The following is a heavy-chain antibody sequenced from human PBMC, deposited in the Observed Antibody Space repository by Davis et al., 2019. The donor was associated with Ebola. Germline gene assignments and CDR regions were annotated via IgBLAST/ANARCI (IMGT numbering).Heavy chain of an antibody. D-gene: IGHD1-14*01. CDR2: IYYSGST. CDR1: GGSISSYY. CDR3: ARDPDEGGQ. J-gene: IGHJ4*02. Sequence: SETLSLTCTVSGGSISSYYWSWIRQPPGKGLEWIGYIYYSGSTNYNPSLKSRVTISVDTSKNQFSLKLSSVTAADTAIYYCARDPDEGGQWGQGTLVTVSS. V-gene: IGHV4-59*01.